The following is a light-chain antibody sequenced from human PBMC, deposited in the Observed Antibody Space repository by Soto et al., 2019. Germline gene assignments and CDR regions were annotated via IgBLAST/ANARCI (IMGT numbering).Light chain of an antibody. CDR1: SSNIGAGYD. CDR2: GNS. J-gene: IGLJ3*02. CDR3: QSYDSTLWV. V-gene: IGLV1-40*01. Sequence: QSVLTQPPSVSGAPGQRVTISCTGSSSNIGAGYDVHWYQQLPGTAPKLLIYGNSNRPSGVPDRFSGSKSGTSASLAITGFQAEDEADYYCQSYDSTLWVFGGGTKLTVL.